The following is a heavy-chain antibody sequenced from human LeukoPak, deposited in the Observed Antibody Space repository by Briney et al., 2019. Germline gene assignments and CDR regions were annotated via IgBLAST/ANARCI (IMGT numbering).Heavy chain of an antibody. Sequence: GGSWGSSFPASGLTFTSFARSWVRQAPGKGPNWFSAISGSGGSTYYADSVKGRFTISRDNSKNTLYLQMNSLRAEDTAVYYCATKRGSSGWYGGQHYWGQGTLVTVSS. D-gene: IGHD6-19*01. CDR1: GLTFTSFA. J-gene: IGHJ4*02. CDR2: ISGSGGST. V-gene: IGHV3-23*01. CDR3: ATKRGSSGWYGGQHY.